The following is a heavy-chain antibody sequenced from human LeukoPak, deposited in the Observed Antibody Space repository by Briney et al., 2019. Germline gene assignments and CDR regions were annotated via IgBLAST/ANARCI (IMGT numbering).Heavy chain of an antibody. Sequence: PGGSPRLSCAASGFIFSDYYMSWIRQTPEKGLEWLSYISSSSGYKNYADSLKGRFTISRDNAKNSVYLQMNSLSAEDTAVYYCARQGLYDSSDFWTFQHWGQGTLVTVSS. CDR2: ISSSSGYK. V-gene: IGHV3-11*06. CDR3: ARQGLYDSSDFWTFQH. CDR1: GFIFSDYY. J-gene: IGHJ1*01. D-gene: IGHD3/OR15-3a*01.